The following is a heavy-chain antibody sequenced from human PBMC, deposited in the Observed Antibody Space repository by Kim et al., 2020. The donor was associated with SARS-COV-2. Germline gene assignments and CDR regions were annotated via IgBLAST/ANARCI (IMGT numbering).Heavy chain of an antibody. Sequence: GGSLRLSCAASGFTFSSYAMSWVRQAPGKGLEWVSVIYSGGSSTYYADSVKGRFTISRDNSKNTLYLQMNSLRAEDTAVYYCAKGLTQGPFDIWGQGTMVTVSS. J-gene: IGHJ3*02. CDR2: IYSGGSST. V-gene: IGHV3-23*03. CDR1: GFTFSSYA. CDR3: AKGLTQGPFDI. D-gene: IGHD3-9*01.